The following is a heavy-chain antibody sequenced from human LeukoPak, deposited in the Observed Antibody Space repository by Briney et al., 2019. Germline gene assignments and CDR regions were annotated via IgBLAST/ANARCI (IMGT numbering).Heavy chain of an antibody. CDR1: GFTFSTYG. CDR3: ARDRGSSWTHDAFDI. D-gene: IGHD6-13*01. J-gene: IGHJ3*02. Sequence: GGSLRLSCATSGFTFSTYGMHWVRQAPGKGLEWVAFIWFDGSNEDYADSVKGRFTISRDNSKNTLFLQMNSLRAEDTAVYYCARDRGSSWTHDAFDIWGQGTTVTVSS. CDR2: IWFDGSNE. V-gene: IGHV3-33*01.